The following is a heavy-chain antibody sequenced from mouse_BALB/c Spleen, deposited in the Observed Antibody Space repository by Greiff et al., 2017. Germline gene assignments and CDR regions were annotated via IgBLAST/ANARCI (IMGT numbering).Heavy chain of an antibody. CDR2: ISSGSSTI. CDR1: GFTFSSFG. Sequence: DVKLVESGGGLVQPGGSRKLSCAASGFTFSSFGMHWVRQAPEKGLEWVAYISSGSSTIYYADTVKGRFTISRDNPKNTLFLQMTSLRSEDTAMYYCARTYYYRSNPYAMDYWGQGTSVTVSS. CDR3: ARTYYYRSNPYAMDY. J-gene: IGHJ4*01. V-gene: IGHV5-17*02. D-gene: IGHD1-1*01.